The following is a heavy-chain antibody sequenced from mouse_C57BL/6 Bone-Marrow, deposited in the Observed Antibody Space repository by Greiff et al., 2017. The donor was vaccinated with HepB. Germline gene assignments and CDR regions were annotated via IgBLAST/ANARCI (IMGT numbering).Heavy chain of an antibody. CDR3: ARKPIYYDYDWAMDY. D-gene: IGHD2-4*01. Sequence: VKLVESGPGLVQPSQSLSITCTVSGFSLTSYGVHWVRQSPGKGLEWLGVIWSGGSTDYNAAFISRLSISKDNSKSQVFFKMNRLQADDTAIYYCARKPIYYDYDWAMDYWGQGTSVTVSS. V-gene: IGHV2-2*01. CDR2: IWSGGST. J-gene: IGHJ4*01. CDR1: GFSLTSYG.